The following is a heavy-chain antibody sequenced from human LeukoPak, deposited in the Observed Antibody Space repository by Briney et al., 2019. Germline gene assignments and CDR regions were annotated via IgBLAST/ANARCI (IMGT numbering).Heavy chain of an antibody. CDR1: GFSISRHW. J-gene: IGHJ6*03. Sequence: PGGSLRLSCAASGFSISRHWMSWVRQAPGKGLEWVANIRGDGYVTNYVDSLKGRFTISRDNAKNSLYLQMNSLRAEDTAVYYCARKVGCGGDCLFPHYYYMDVWGKGTTVTVSS. CDR2: IRGDGYVT. D-gene: IGHD2-21*02. V-gene: IGHV3-7*01. CDR3: ARKVGCGGDCLFPHYYYMDV.